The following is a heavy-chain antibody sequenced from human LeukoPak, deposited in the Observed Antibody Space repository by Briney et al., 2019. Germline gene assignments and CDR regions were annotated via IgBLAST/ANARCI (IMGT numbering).Heavy chain of an antibody. Sequence: KTSETLSLTCSVSGDSISRSDSYWDWIRQPPGKGLEWIGTLYYTGRTYYSPSLKSRVTMSVDTPNNQFSLNLRSVTAADTAVYYCARRRYYDGSGYLEWGQGTLLSVSS. D-gene: IGHD3-22*01. CDR1: GDSISRSDSY. V-gene: IGHV4-39*01. J-gene: IGHJ1*01. CDR3: ARRRYYDGSGYLE. CDR2: LYYTGRT.